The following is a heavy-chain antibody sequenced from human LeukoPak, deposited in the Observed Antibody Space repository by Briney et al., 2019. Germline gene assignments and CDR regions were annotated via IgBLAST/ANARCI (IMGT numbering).Heavy chain of an antibody. J-gene: IGHJ4*02. Sequence: PSETLSLTCAVYGGSFSGYYWSWIRQPPGKGLEWTGEINHSGSTNYNPSLKSRVTISVDTSKNQFSLKLSSVTAADTAVYYCARGYYDSSGYYYPCLYWGQGTLVTVSS. V-gene: IGHV4-34*01. D-gene: IGHD3-22*01. CDR1: GGSFSGYY. CDR2: INHSGST. CDR3: ARGYYDSSGYYYPCLY.